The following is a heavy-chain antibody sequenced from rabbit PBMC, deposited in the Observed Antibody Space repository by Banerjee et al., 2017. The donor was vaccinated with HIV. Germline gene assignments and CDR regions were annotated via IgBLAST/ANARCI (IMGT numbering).Heavy chain of an antibody. D-gene: IGHD4-1*01. CDR3: TRSQVAGAFNL. Sequence: QEQLEESGGGLVQPGGSLKLSCKASGIDFSPFAISWVRQAPGKGLEWIAYIYPHGGSADYASWVNGRFTLSLDNAQNTAFLQMTSLTDADTATYFCTRSQVAGAFNLWGPGTLVTVS. CDR2: IYPHGGSA. J-gene: IGHJ4*01. CDR1: GIDFSPFA. V-gene: IGHV1S47*01.